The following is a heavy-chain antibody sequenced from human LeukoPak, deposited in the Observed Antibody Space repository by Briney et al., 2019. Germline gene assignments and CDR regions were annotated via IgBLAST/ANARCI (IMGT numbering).Heavy chain of an antibody. CDR1: GFTFDDYT. CDR2: INWDGGSP. CDR3: ARVVGTDEGADY. V-gene: IGHV3-43*01. J-gene: IGHJ4*02. Sequence: GGSLRLSCAASGFTFDDYTMHWVRQAPGKGLEWVSLINWDGGSPYYADSVKGRFTISRDNSKNSLYLQMNNLRTEDTAVYYCARVVGTDEGADYWGQGTLVTVSS. D-gene: IGHD2-2*01.